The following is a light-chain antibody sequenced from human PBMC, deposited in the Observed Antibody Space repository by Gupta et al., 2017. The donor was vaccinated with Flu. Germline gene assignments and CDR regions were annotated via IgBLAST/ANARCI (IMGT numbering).Light chain of an antibody. J-gene: IGLJ2*01. Sequence: QPVLTQPPSASGTPGQSVTISCSGSSPNIGSNYVYWYQQLPGTAPKLLIYRNNQRPSGVPDRFSGSKSGTSASLAISGLRSEDEADYYCAAWDDSLSAYVVFGGGTKLTVL. CDR2: RNN. V-gene: IGLV1-47*01. CDR1: SPNIGSNY. CDR3: AAWDDSLSAYVV.